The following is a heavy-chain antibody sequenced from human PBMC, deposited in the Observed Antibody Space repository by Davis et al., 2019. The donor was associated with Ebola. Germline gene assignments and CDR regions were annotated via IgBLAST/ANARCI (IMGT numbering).Heavy chain of an antibody. V-gene: IGHV3-7*04. J-gene: IGHJ3*02. CDR3: AGGESGWDASDI. CDR1: GFTFRSYW. Sequence: GGSLRLSCPASGFTFRSYWMSWVRQAPGQGLAWVATIKQDGSEKYYVDSVKGRFTISRDNAKNSLSLQMNSLRAEDTAVYYCAGGESGWDASDIWGRGTMVTVSS. D-gene: IGHD6-19*01. CDR2: IKQDGSEK.